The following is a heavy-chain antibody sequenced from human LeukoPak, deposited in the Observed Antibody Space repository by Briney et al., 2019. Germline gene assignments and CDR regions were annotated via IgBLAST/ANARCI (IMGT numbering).Heavy chain of an antibody. CDR2: IYYSGST. CDR3: AREDRVVVVPAATWGYYYYMDV. Sequence: PSETLSLTCTVSGGSISSGDYYWSWIRQPPGKGLEWIGYIYYSGSTYYNPSLKSRVTISVDTSKNQFSLKLSSVTAADTAVYYCAREDRVVVVPAATWGYYYYMDVWGKGTTVTVSS. J-gene: IGHJ6*03. V-gene: IGHV4-30-4*08. CDR1: GGSISSGDYY. D-gene: IGHD2-2*01.